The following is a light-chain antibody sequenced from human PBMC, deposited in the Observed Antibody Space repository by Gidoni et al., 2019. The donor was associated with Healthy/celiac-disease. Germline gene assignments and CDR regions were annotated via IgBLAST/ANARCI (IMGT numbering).Light chain of an antibody. V-gene: IGKV1-39*01. J-gene: IGKJ1*01. CDR3: QQSYSTPGT. CDR1: QSISSY. CDR2: AAS. Sequence: DIQMTQSPSSLSASVGDRVTITCRASQSISSYLNWYQQKPGKAPKLLLYAASSLQSGVPSRFSGRGSGTDFTLTISSLQPEDFATYYCQQSYSTPGTFGQGTKVEIK.